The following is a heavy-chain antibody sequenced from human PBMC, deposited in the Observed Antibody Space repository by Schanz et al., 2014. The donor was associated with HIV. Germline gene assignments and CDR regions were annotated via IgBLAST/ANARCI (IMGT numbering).Heavy chain of an antibody. V-gene: IGHV3-33*01. CDR1: GFIFSRSG. Sequence: QVQLVESGGGVVQPGRSLRLSCAASGFIFSRSGMHWVRQAPGKGLEWVAVIWYDGSNKDYADSVKGRFTISRDNAKNSLYLQMNSLRAEDTAVYYCARGEAITSYYHYYGMDVWGQGTTVTVSS. CDR2: IWYDGSNK. CDR3: ARGEAITSYYHYYGMDV. J-gene: IGHJ6*02. D-gene: IGHD1-20*01.